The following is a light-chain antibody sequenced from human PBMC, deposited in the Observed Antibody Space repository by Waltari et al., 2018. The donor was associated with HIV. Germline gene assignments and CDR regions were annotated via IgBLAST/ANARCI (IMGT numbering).Light chain of an antibody. CDR3: AAWDDSLNGAI. Sequence: QSVLTQPPSASGTPGQRVTISCSGSSSTIGSHTVSWYQHLPGTAPKLLIYNNSQRPSGVPDRFSGSKSDTSASLAISGLQPEDEAGYFCAAWDDSLNGAIFGGGTKLAVL. CDR2: NNS. V-gene: IGLV1-44*01. J-gene: IGLJ2*01. CDR1: SSTIGSHT.